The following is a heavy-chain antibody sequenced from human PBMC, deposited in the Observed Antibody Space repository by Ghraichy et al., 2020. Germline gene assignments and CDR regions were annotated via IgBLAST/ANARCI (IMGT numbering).Heavy chain of an antibody. CDR1: GFTFSSYW. V-gene: IGHV3-7*01. CDR3: ARDLFSLHYYYDSSGTWDY. J-gene: IGHJ4*02. D-gene: IGHD3-22*01. CDR2: IKQDGSEK. Sequence: GSLRLSCAASGFTFSSYWMSWVRQAPGKGLEWVANIKQDGSEKYYVDSVKGRFTISRDNAKNSLYLQMNSLRAEDTAVYYCARDLFSLHYYYDSSGTWDYWGQGTLVTVSS.